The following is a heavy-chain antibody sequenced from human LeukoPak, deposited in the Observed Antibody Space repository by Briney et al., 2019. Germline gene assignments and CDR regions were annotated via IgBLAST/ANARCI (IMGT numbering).Heavy chain of an antibody. Sequence: GGSLRLSCAASGFTFTSYWMSWVRQAPGKGVEGVANINQDGSERYYVDSVKGRFTISRDNAKNSLYLQMNSLRAEDTAVYYCARDRIAGTGIDYFDYWGQGTLVTVSS. J-gene: IGHJ4*02. CDR3: ARDRIAGTGIDYFDY. D-gene: IGHD6-13*01. CDR2: INQDGSER. V-gene: IGHV3-7*03. CDR1: GFTFTSYW.